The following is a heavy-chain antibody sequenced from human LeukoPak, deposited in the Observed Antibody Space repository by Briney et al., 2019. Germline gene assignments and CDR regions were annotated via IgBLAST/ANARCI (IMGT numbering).Heavy chain of an antibody. D-gene: IGHD6-19*01. CDR1: GFTFSSYW. V-gene: IGHV3-7*01. Sequence: GGSLRLSCAASGFTFSSYWMSWVRQAPGKGLGWVANIKQDGSEKYYVDSVKGRFTISRDNAKNSLYLQMNSLRAEDTAVYYCARDLWLDNYYFDHWGQGTLVTVSS. CDR2: IKQDGSEK. CDR3: ARDLWLDNYYFDH. J-gene: IGHJ4*02.